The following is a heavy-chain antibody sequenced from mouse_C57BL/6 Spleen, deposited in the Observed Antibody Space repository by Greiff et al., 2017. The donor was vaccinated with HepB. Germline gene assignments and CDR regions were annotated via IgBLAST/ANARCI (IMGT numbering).Heavy chain of an antibody. CDR3: ARAYYSKGFDY. V-gene: IGHV5-4*01. CDR2: ISDGGSYT. Sequence: EVQRVESGGGLVKPGGSLKLSCAASGFTFSSYAMSWVRQTPEKRLEWVATISDGGSYTYYPDNVKGRFTISRDNAKNNLYLQMSHLKSEDTAMYYCARAYYSKGFDYWGQGTTLTVSS. J-gene: IGHJ2*01. D-gene: IGHD2-5*01. CDR1: GFTFSSYA.